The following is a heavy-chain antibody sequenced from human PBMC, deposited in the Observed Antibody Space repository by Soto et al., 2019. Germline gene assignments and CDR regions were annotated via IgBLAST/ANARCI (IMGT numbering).Heavy chain of an antibody. CDR2: ISAYNGNT. CDR3: ARGSIAARSAVYYYYYGMDV. V-gene: IGHV1-18*04. J-gene: IGHJ6*02. D-gene: IGHD6-6*01. Sequence: GASVKVSCKASGYTFTSYGISWVRQAPGQGLEWMGWISAYNGNTNYAQKLQGRVTMTTDTSTSTAYMELRSLRSDDTAVYYCARGSIAARSAVYYYYYGMDVWGQGTTVTVS. CDR1: GYTFTSYG.